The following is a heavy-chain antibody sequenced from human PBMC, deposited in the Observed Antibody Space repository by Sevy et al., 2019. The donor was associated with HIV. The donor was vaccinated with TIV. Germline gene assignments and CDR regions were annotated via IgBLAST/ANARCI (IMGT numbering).Heavy chain of an antibody. Sequence: GGSLRLSCAASGFTFSTYWMSWFRQAPGKGLEWVANINEDGTEKFYVNPGKGRFTSSKDNAKNSLYLQMSSLRAEEAAVYYCARDNATVSRRGLRYYYYGTDVWGQGTTVTVSS. CDR2: INEDGTEK. J-gene: IGHJ6*02. D-gene: IGHD2-2*01. V-gene: IGHV3-7*01. CDR3: ARDNATVSRRGLRYYYYGTDV. CDR1: GFTFSTYW.